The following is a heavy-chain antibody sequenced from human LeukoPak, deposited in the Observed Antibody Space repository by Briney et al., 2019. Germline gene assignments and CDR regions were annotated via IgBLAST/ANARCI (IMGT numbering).Heavy chain of an antibody. J-gene: IGHJ4*02. D-gene: IGHD5-24*01. CDR2: IYYSGST. CDR1: GGSISSGDYY. V-gene: IGHV4-30-4*01. CDR3: ARVEMATITY. Sequence: SSETLPLTCTVSGGSISSGDYYWSWIRQPPGKGLEWIGYIYYSGSTYYNPSLKSRVTISVDTSKNQFSLKLSSVTAADTAVYYCARVEMATITYWGQGTLVTVSS.